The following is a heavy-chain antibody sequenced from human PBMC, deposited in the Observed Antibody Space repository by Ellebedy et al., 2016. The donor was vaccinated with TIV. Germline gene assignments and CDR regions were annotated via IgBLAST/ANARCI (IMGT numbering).Heavy chain of an antibody. CDR1: GYTLTELS. D-gene: IGHD1-26*01. CDR3: ATTRRYSGSYRRIDGHWFDP. J-gene: IGHJ5*02. V-gene: IGHV1-24*01. Sequence: AASVKVSCKVSGYTLTELSMHWVRQAPGKGLEWMGGFDPEDGETIYAQKFQGRVTMTEDTSTDTAYMELSSLRSEDTAVYYCATTRRYSGSYRRIDGHWFDPWGQGTLVTVSS. CDR2: FDPEDGET.